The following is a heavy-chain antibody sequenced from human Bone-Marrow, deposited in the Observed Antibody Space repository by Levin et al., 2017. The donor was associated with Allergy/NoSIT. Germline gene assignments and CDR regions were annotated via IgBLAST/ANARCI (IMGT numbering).Heavy chain of an antibody. J-gene: IGHJ6*02. Sequence: GESLKISCAASGFTFSNSSMNWVRQAPGKGLEWVSYISDSSSSIFYADSVKGRFTISRDNAKNSLFLQMNSLRDEDTAVYYCARDCPHLSYSSTCYYDDGMDVWGQGTTVTVSS. CDR1: GFTFSNSS. CDR3: ARDCPHLSYSSTCYYDDGMDV. D-gene: IGHD6-13*01. V-gene: IGHV3-48*02. CDR2: ISDSSSSI.